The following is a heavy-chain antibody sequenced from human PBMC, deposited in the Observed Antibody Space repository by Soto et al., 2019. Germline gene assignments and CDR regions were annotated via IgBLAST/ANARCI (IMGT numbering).Heavy chain of an antibody. CDR3: ARGGTENSSSHRSGFDV. D-gene: IGHD6-6*01. CDR1: GGSISNGDYS. CDR2: VSYRGGA. Sequence: QVQLQESGPGLVKSSQTLSLTCTVSGGSISNGDYSWTWIRQLPGRGLEWIGNVSYRGGAHYNPSLQSRVTLSLSTSKTQCSMTLRSVTAAGTAMYHCARGGTENSSSHRSGFDVWCQWTTVIVPS. J-gene: IGHJ6*02. V-gene: IGHV4-31*03.